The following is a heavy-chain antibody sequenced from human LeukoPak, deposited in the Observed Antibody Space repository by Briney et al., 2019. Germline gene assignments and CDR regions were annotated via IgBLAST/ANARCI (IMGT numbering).Heavy chain of an antibody. CDR2: IYYSGST. D-gene: IGHD3-22*01. Sequence: SETLSLTCTVSGGSISSYYWSWIRQPPGKGLEWIGYIYYSGSTNYNPSLKSRVTISVDTSKNQFSLKLSSVTAADTAVYYCARGTYYYDSNGYYYPWYFDLWGRGTLVTVSS. V-gene: IGHV4-59*08. CDR1: GGSISSYY. CDR3: ARGTYYYDSNGYYYPWYFDL. J-gene: IGHJ2*01.